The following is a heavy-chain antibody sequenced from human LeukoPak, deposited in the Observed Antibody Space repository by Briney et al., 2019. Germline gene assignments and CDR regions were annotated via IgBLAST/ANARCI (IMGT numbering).Heavy chain of an antibody. D-gene: IGHD3-16*01. CDR2: ISWNSGSI. V-gene: IGHV3-9*01. Sequence: GGSLRLSCAASGFTFDDYAMHWVRQAPGKGLEWVSGISWNSGSIGYADSVKGRFTISRDNAKNSLYLQMNSMRAEDTALYYCAKAGGWLYYFDYWGQGTLVTVSS. CDR1: GFTFDDYA. J-gene: IGHJ4*02. CDR3: AKAGGWLYYFDY.